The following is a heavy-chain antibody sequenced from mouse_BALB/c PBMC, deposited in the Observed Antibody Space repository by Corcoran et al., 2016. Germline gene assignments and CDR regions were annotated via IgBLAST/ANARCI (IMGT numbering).Heavy chain of an antibody. Sequence: VQLAQSGAALVMPGASVKLSCTASGFNIKDTYMHWVKQRPGQGLEWIGRIDPANGNTKYDPKFQGKATITADTSSNTAYLQLSSLTSEDTAVYYCANWDCYFDVWGAGTTVTVSS. V-gene: IGHV14-3*02. CDR3: ANWDCYFDV. CDR2: IDPANGNT. CDR1: GFNIKDTY. D-gene: IGHD4-1*01. J-gene: IGHJ1*01.